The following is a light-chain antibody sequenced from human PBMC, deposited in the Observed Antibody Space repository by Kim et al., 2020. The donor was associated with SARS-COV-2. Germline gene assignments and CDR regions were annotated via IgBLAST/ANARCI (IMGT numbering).Light chain of an antibody. Sequence: VAPGRPATITEGGNTIGRKCVPWYQQKPGQAPVLVISYNTDRPSGIPERFSGSSSEETATLTIGRVEAGDEADCYCQVWESTSDCVFGGGTQLTVL. CDR1: TIGRKC. CDR2: YNT. V-gene: IGLV3-21*01. CDR3: QVWESTSDCV. J-gene: IGLJ2*01.